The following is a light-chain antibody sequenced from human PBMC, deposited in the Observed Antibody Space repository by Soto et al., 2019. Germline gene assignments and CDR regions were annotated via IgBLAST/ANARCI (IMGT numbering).Light chain of an antibody. CDR3: SSYTSSSIDYV. Sequence: QSALTQPPSVSGSPRQSITISCTGTSSDVGGYNYVSWYQQHPGKAPKLIIYEVSNRPSGVSNRFSGSKSGNTASLTISGLQAEDEADYYCSSYTSSSIDYVFGTGTKLTVL. CDR1: SSDVGGYNY. V-gene: IGLV2-14*01. CDR2: EVS. J-gene: IGLJ1*01.